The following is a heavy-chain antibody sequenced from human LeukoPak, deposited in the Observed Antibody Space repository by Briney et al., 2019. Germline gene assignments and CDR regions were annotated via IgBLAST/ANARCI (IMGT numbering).Heavy chain of an antibody. CDR2: INPNSGGT. V-gene: IGHV1-2*02. CDR1: GYTFTNYD. Sequence: ASVKVSCKASGYTFTNYDINWVRQATGQGLEWMGWINPNSGGTNYAQKFQGRVTMTRDTSISTAYMELSRLRSDDTAVYYCARGGDSSGYYFWLDYWGQGTLVTVSS. J-gene: IGHJ4*02. CDR3: ARGGDSSGYYFWLDY. D-gene: IGHD3-22*01.